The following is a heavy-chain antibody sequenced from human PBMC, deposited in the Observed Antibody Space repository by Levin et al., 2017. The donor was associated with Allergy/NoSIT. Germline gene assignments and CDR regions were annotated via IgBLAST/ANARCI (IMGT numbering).Heavy chain of an antibody. D-gene: IGHD3-3*01. CDR2: IYYSGTT. J-gene: IGHJ4*02. Sequence: SQTLSLTCTVSGGSISSYYWNWIRQPPGKVLEWIGYIYYSGTTNYNPSLKSRVTISVDTSKNEFSLRLSSVTAADTAVYYCARGAHHDFWRVDYWGQGTLVTVSS. V-gene: IGHV4-59*01. CDR1: GGSISSYY. CDR3: ARGAHHDFWRVDY.